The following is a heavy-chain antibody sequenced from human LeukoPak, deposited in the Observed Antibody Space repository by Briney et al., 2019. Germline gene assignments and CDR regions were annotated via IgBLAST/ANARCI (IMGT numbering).Heavy chain of an antibody. V-gene: IGHV1-2*02. CDR1: GYTFTGYY. CDR2: INPNSGGT. D-gene: IGHD4-17*01. Sequence: ASVKVSCKASGYTFTGYYMHWVRQAPGQGLEWMGWINPNSGGTNYAQKFQGRVIMTRDTSISTAYMELSRLRSDDTAVYYCATLTTTKTTSLYRFATWGQGTLVTVSS. J-gene: IGHJ5*01. CDR3: ATLTTTKTTSLYRFAT.